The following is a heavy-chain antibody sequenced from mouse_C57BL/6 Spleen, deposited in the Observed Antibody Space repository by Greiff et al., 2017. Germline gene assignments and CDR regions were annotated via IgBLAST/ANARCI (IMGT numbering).Heavy chain of an antibody. CDR1: GFSLTSYG. V-gene: IGHV2-3*01. Sequence: QVHVKQSGPGLVAPSQSLSITCTVSGFSLTSYGVSWVRQPPGKGLEWLGVLWGDGSTNYHSALISRLSSSKDNSKSTVFLKLNSLQTDDTDTYYCAKGGYYDYAVDYWGQGTTLTVSS. CDR3: AKGGYYDYAVDY. D-gene: IGHD2-4*01. J-gene: IGHJ2*01. CDR2: LWGDGST.